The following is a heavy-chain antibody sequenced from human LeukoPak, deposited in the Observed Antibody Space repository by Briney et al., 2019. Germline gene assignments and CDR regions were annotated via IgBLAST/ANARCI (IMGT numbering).Heavy chain of an antibody. Sequence: PGGSLRLSCAASGFTFEKFAMSWVRQAPGKGLQWVSPTTSGADTYYSAAVKGRFSISRDNSRNTVSVQMHSLRADDTAVYFCAKGDNFGRVADAFDSWGQGTMVTVSS. D-gene: IGHD1-1*01. CDR2: TTSGADT. CDR1: GFTFEKFA. V-gene: IGHV3-23*01. CDR3: AKGDNFGRVADAFDS. J-gene: IGHJ3*01.